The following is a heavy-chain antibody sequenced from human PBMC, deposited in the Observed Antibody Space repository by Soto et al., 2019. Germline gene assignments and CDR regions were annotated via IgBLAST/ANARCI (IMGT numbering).Heavy chain of an antibody. J-gene: IGHJ6*02. CDR2: ISYDKNNK. D-gene: IGHD2-15*01. V-gene: IGHV3-30-3*01. CDR1: GFTFSSYV. CDR3: ARAGCDGGSCYTLVGLRYGMDV. Sequence: QVQLVESGGGVVQPWRSLRLSCAASGFTFSSYVMYWVRQAPGKGLEWVAIISYDKNNKYYADSVKGRFTISRDNSKNTLYLQMNSLRGEDTAVYYCARAGCDGGSCYTLVGLRYGMDVWGQGTTVTVSS.